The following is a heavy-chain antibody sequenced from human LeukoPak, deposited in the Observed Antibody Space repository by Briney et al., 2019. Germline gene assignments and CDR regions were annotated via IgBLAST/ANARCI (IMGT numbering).Heavy chain of an antibody. V-gene: IGHV1-18*01. CDR1: GYTFTSYG. J-gene: IGHJ5*02. CDR2: ISAYNGNT. Sequence: ASVKVSCKASGYTFTSYGISWVRQAPGQGLEWMGWISAYNGNTNYAQKLQGRVTMTTDTSPSTAYMELRSLRSDDTAVYYCARDIKRSRARWENLGFDPWGQGTLVTVSS. D-gene: IGHD1-26*01. CDR3: ARDIKRSRARWENLGFDP.